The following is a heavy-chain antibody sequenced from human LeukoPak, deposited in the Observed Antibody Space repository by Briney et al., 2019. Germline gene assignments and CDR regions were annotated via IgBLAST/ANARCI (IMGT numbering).Heavy chain of an antibody. CDR1: GRSISSGSCY. V-gene: IGHV4-61*02. Sequence: PSQTLSLTCTVSGRSISSGSCYWRWIRQPAGKGLEWFGRIYTSGSTNYNPSLKSRFTISVDTSKNQFSRKLSSVIATETAVYYCARDKSLFDYWGQGTLVTVSS. CDR3: ARDKSLFDY. CDR2: IYTSGST. J-gene: IGHJ4*02.